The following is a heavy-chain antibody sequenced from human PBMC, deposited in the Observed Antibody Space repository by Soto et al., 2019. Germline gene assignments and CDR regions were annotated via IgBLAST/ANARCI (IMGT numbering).Heavy chain of an antibody. J-gene: IGHJ4*02. CDR2: ISYDGSNK. V-gene: IGHV3-30-3*01. D-gene: IGHD6-19*01. CDR1: GFTFSSYA. Sequence: QVQLVESGGGVVQPGRSLRLSCAASGFTFSSYAMHWVRQAPGKGLEWVAVISYDGSNKYYADSVKGRFTISRDNSKNTLYLQMNSLRAEDTAVYYCARAVGLVLFDYWGQGTLVTVSS. CDR3: ARAVGLVLFDY.